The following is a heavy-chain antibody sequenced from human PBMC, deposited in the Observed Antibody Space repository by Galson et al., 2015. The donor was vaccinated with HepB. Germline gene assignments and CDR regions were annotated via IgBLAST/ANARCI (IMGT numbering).Heavy chain of an antibody. CDR1: GFTFSNAW. J-gene: IGHJ3*02. Sequence: SLRLSCAASGFTFSNAWMSWVRQAPGKGLEWVGRIKSKTDGGTTDYAAPVKGRFTISRDDSKNTLYLQMNSLKTEDTAVYYCTTERLGGVFDIWGQGTMVTVSS. CDR3: TTERLGGVFDI. V-gene: IGHV3-15*01. CDR2: IKSKTDGGTT. D-gene: IGHD3-10*01.